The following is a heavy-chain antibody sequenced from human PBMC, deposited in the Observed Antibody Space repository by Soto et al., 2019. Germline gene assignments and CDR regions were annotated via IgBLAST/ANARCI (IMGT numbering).Heavy chain of an antibody. CDR2: IYQTGRT. D-gene: IGHD6-19*01. J-gene: IGHJ4*02. V-gene: IGHV4-4*02. CDR3: ARSSGASSFTHVPDF. Sequence: QVQLQESGPGLVKPSETLSLTCAVSGVSIRSTNWWTWVRQAPGKGLEWIGDIYQTGRTNYNPTLKSRVTXPXXXSXNQFSLKLTSVTAADTAVYFCARSSGASSFTHVPDFWGQGTLVTVSS. CDR1: GVSIRSTNW.